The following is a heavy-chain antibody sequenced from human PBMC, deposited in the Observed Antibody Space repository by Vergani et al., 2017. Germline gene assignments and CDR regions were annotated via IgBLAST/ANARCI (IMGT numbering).Heavy chain of an antibody. D-gene: IGHD2-15*01. CDR3: ATKSCGTPGCQIGYFRE. J-gene: IGHJ1*01. CDR2: ISYDGTQK. V-gene: IGHV3-30*03. CDR1: GCTSSYFG. Sequence: QVHLVESGGDVVQPGRSLRLSCVVSGCTSSYFGMPWVRQAPGQGMDWVAVISYDGTQKYYADSVKGRFTISRDNSKSTLYLQMNTLRTEDTAVYYCATKSCGTPGCQIGYFREWGQGTLVTVSS.